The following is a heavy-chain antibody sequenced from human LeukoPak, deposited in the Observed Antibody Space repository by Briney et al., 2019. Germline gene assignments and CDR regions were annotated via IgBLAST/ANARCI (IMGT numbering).Heavy chain of an antibody. CDR1: GFTVSSDD. V-gene: IGHV3-66*01. J-gene: IGHJ4*02. CDR3: ARYSGTFSNSYFDC. Sequence: GGSLRLSCAASGFTVSSDDMSWVRQAPGKGLEWVSLIYSGRSTYYADSVKGRFIISRDNSKNTLYLQMNSLRAEDTAVYYCARYSGTFSNSYFDCWGQGTLVTVSS. D-gene: IGHD1-26*01. CDR2: IYSGRST.